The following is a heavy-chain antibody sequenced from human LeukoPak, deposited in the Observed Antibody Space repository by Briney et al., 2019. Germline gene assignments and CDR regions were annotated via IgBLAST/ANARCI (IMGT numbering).Heavy chain of an antibody. CDR1: GFTFSSYS. D-gene: IGHD5-24*01. Sequence: GGSLRLSCAASGFTFSSYSMNWVRQAPGKGLEWVSSISSSSSYIYHADSVKGRFTISRDNAKNSLYLRMNSLRAEDTAVYYCARERGDGYRPFDYWGQGTLVTVSS. J-gene: IGHJ4*02. CDR3: ARERGDGYRPFDY. CDR2: ISSSSSYI. V-gene: IGHV3-21*01.